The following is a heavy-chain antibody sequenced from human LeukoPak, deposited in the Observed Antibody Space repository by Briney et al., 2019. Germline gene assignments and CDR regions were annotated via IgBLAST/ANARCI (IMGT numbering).Heavy chain of an antibody. D-gene: IGHD4-11*01. V-gene: IGHV3-23*05. Sequence: PGGSLRLSCVASGFTFRDYAMNWVRQAPGKGLEWVSTFKTKYNQVYYAESVRGRFTISTDNSKNTVYLQMNSLRAEDTALYYCARSVPDYTRFDYWGQGALVTVSS. CDR3: ARSVPDYTRFDY. CDR2: FKTKYNQV. CDR1: GFTFRDYA. J-gene: IGHJ4*02.